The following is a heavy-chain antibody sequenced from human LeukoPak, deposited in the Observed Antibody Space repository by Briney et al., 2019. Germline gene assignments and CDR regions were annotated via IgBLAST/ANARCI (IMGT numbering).Heavy chain of an antibody. Sequence: GGSLRLSCAASEFSVGSNYMTWVRQAPGKGLEWVSLIYSGGSTYYADSVKGRFTISRDNSKNTLYLQMNSLRAEDTAVYYCGQGPSGYHNTGGQGTLVTVSS. CDR3: GQGPSGYHNT. CDR2: IYSGGST. V-gene: IGHV3-66*01. D-gene: IGHD5-12*01. CDR1: EFSVGSNY. J-gene: IGHJ4*02.